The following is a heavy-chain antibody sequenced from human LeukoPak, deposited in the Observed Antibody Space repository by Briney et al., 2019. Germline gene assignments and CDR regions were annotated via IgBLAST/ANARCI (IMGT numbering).Heavy chain of an antibody. V-gene: IGHV1-2*02. CDR2: INPNSGGT. Sequence: ASVKVSCKASGYTFTGYYMHWVRQAPGQGLEWMGWINPNSGGTNYAQKFQGRVTMTRDTSISTAYMELSRLRSDDTTVYYCARVMWELTSNWFDPWGQGTLVTVSS. J-gene: IGHJ5*02. CDR3: ARVMWELTSNWFDP. D-gene: IGHD1-26*01. CDR1: GYTFTGYY.